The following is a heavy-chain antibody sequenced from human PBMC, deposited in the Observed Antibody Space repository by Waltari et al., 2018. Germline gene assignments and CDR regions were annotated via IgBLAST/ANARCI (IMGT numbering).Heavy chain of an antibody. J-gene: IGHJ3*02. D-gene: IGHD3-10*01. CDR1: GGSLSGYY. CDR3: ARGSSGGFNAFDI. Sequence: QVQLQQWGAGLLKPSETLSLTCAVYGGSLSGYYWSWIRQPPGKGLEWIGEINHSGSTNYNPSLKSRVTISVDTSKNQFSLKLSSVTAADTAVYYCARGSSGGFNAFDIWGQGTMVTVSS. CDR2: INHSGST. V-gene: IGHV4-34*01.